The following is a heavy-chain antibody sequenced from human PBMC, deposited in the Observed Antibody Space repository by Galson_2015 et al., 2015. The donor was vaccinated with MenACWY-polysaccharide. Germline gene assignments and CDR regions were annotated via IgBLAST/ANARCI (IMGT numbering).Heavy chain of an antibody. CDR2: IKQDGGEK. J-gene: IGHJ1*01. CDR1: GFTFSTYW. D-gene: IGHD5-24*01. V-gene: IGHV3-7*01. CDR3: ATAPSLHVGQH. Sequence: SLRLSCAASGFTFSTYWMTWVRQAPGKGLEWVANIKQDGGEKYYVDSVKGRFTISRDNAENSLYPQMNSLRAEDTAVYYCATAPSLHVGQHWGQGTLVIVSS.